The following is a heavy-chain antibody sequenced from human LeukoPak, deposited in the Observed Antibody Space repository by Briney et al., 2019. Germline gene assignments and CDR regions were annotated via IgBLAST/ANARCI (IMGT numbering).Heavy chain of an antibody. J-gene: IGHJ5*02. D-gene: IGHD3-3*01. V-gene: IGHV3-74*01. CDR2: INSDGSST. CDR1: GFTFSSYW. CDR3: ARVNDFWSGYSNWFDP. Sequence: GGSLRLSCAASGFTFSSYWMHWVRQAPGKGLVWVSRINSDGSSTSYADSVKGRFTISRDNAKNTLYLQMNSLRAEDTAVYYCARVNDFWSGYSNWFDPWGQGTLVTVSS.